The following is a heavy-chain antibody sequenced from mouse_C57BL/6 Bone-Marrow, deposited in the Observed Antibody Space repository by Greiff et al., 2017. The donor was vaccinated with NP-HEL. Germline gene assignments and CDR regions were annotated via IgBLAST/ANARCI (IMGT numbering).Heavy chain of an antibody. V-gene: IGHV1-64*01. CDR1: GYTFTSYW. D-gene: IGHD1-1*01. J-gene: IGHJ1*03. CDR3: ARSLDYGSSYEYFDV. Sequence: QVQLQQPGAELVKPGASVKLSCKASGYTFTSYWMHWVKQRPGQGLEWIGMIHPNSGSTNYNEKFKSKATLTVDKSSNTAYMQLSSLTSEDSAVYYGARSLDYGSSYEYFDVWGTGTTVTVSS. CDR2: IHPNSGST.